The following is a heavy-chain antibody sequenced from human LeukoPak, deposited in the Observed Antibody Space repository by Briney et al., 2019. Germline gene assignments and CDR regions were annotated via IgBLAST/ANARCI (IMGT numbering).Heavy chain of an antibody. Sequence: ASVKVSCKASGGTFSSYAISWVRQAPGQGLEWMGGIIPIFGTANYAQKFQGRVTITADESTSTAYMELSSLRSEDTAVYYCASTDFDWLLPKTKGYYYGMDVWGQGTTVTVSS. CDR3: ASTDFDWLLPKTKGYYYGMDV. CDR2: IIPIFGTA. J-gene: IGHJ6*02. CDR1: GGTFSSYA. V-gene: IGHV1-69*01. D-gene: IGHD3-9*01.